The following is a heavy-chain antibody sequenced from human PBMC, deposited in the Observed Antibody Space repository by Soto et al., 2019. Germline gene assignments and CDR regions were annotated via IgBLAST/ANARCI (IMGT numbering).Heavy chain of an antibody. J-gene: IGHJ2*01. CDR1: AGSISSYY. CDR2: IYYSGST. CDR3: ATLSPNWYFDL. Sequence: QVQLQESGPGLVKPSETLSLTCTVSAGSISSYYWSWIRQPPGKGLEWIGYIYYSGSTNYNPSLKSRGTMSVDTSKNQLSLKLSSVPAADTAVYYCATLSPNWYFDLWGRGTLVTVSS. V-gene: IGHV4-59*01.